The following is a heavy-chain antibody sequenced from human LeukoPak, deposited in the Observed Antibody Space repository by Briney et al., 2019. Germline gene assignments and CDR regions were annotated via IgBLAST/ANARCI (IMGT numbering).Heavy chain of an antibody. CDR1: GGTFSSYA. J-gene: IGHJ6*03. CDR2: IIPIFGTA. Sequence: SVKVSCKASGGTFSSYAISWVRQAPGQGLEWMGGIIPIFGTANYAQRFQGRVTITADESTSTAYMELSSLRSEDTAVYYCARALPKGQLDYYYYYMDVWGKGTTVTVSS. CDR3: ARALPKGQLDYYYYYMDV. V-gene: IGHV1-69*01. D-gene: IGHD6-6*01.